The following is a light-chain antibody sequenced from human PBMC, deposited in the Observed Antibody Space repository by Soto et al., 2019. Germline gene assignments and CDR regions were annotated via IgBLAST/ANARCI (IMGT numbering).Light chain of an antibody. CDR2: GAS. CDR1: QSVSSSY. CDR3: QQYGSSPYT. J-gene: IGKJ2*01. V-gene: IGKV3-20*01. Sequence: EIVLTQSPGTLSLSPGERATLSCRASQSVSSSYFAWYQQKPGQAPRLIIYGASDRATGIPDRFSGSGSGTDFTLTISRLEPEDVAVYYCQQYGSSPYTFGQGTKLEIK.